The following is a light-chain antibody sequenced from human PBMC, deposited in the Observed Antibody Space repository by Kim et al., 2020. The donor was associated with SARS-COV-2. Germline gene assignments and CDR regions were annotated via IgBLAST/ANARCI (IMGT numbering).Light chain of an antibody. J-gene: IGLJ1*01. CDR3: QAWDSSTKV. V-gene: IGLV3-1*01. CDR1: KLGDKY. CDR2: QDS. Sequence: SYELTQPPSVSVSPGQTASITCSGDKLGDKYACWYQQKPGPSPVLVIYQDSKRPSGIPERFSGSNSGNTATLTISGTQAMDEADYYCQAWDSSTKVFGTG.